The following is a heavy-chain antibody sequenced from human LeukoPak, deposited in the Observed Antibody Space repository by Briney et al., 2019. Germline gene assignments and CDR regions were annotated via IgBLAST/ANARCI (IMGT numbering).Heavy chain of an antibody. Sequence: GGSLRLSRAVSGFPFSNSWMYWVRQAPGKGLEGVANIKKDGSGISYVDSVKGRFIISRGNARNSLYLQMNSLRVEDTAVYFCAGGSSMEVWGKGTAVTVSS. CDR1: GFPFSNSW. D-gene: IGHD1-26*01. CDR2: IKKDGSGI. CDR3: AGGSSMEV. J-gene: IGHJ6*04. V-gene: IGHV3-7*03.